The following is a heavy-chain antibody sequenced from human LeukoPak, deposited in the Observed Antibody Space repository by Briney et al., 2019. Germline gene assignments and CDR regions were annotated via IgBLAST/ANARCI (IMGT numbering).Heavy chain of an antibody. Sequence: HTGGSLRLSCAASESTVSSNYMSWVRQAPGKGLEWVSVSYSGGDTYYADSVKGRFTVSRDNSKNTVSLQMNSLRAEDTAVYYCARGGGRGYSYGVDYWGQGTLVTVSS. CDR3: ARGGGRGYSYGVDY. D-gene: IGHD5-18*01. CDR2: SYSGGDT. CDR1: ESTVSSNY. J-gene: IGHJ4*02. V-gene: IGHV3-53*01.